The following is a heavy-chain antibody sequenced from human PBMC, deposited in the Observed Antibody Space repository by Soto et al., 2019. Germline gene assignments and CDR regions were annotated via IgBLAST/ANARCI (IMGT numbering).Heavy chain of an antibody. D-gene: IGHD6-13*01. CDR2: ISGSGGST. CDR3: AKNRALAAPGSESYYFYGMDV. Sequence: GGSLRLSCAASGFTFSSYAMSWVRQAPGKGLEWVSGISGSGGSTYYADSVKGRFTISRDNSKNTLYLQMNSLRAEDTAVYYCAKNRALAAPGSESYYFYGMDVWGQGTTVTVSS. CDR1: GFTFSSYA. J-gene: IGHJ6*02. V-gene: IGHV3-23*01.